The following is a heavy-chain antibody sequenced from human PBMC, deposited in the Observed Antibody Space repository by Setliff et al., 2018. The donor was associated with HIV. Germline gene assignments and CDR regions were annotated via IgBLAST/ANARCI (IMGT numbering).Heavy chain of an antibody. D-gene: IGHD3-10*01. V-gene: IGHV4-4*02. CDR1: GGSISSFNW. CDR2: IYHTGST. CDR3: ARRAGSDYFTRFDY. Sequence: PSETLSLTCDVSGGSISSFNWWSWVRQSPGKGLEWIGEIYHTGSTNYNPSLKSRVTILGDTSKNQFSLKLSSVTAADTAVYYCARRAGSDYFTRFDYWGQGTLVTVSS. J-gene: IGHJ4*02.